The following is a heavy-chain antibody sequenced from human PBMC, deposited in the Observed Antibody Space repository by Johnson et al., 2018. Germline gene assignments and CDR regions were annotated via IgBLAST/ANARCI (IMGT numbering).Heavy chain of an antibody. CDR3: ARVGRSSTGDYYYYYGMDV. J-gene: IGHJ6*02. D-gene: IGHD1-26*01. V-gene: IGHV3-33*01. Sequence: QVQLVESGGGVVQPGRSLRLSCAASGFSFSSYGMHWVRQAPGKGLEWVAVIWYDGSNKYYADSVKGRFTISRDNSKNTLYLQMNSLRAEDTAVYYCARVGRSSTGDYYYYYGMDVWGQGTTVTVSS. CDR2: IWYDGSNK. CDR1: GFSFSSYG.